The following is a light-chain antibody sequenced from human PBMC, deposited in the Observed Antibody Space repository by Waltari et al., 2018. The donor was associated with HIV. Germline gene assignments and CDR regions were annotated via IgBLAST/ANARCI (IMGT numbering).Light chain of an antibody. CDR2: DAS. Sequence: AIQLTQSPSSLSASVGDRVTITCRASQGISSALAWYQQKVGKAPKLLIYDASSLQSGVPSRFSGSGSGTDFTLTISSLQPEDFATYYCQQFHSYPRTFGQGTKVKSN. J-gene: IGKJ1*01. V-gene: IGKV1-13*02. CDR3: QQFHSYPRT. CDR1: QGISSA.